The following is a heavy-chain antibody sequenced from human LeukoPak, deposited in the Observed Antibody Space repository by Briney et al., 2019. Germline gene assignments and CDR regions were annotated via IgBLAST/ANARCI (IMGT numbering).Heavy chain of an antibody. CDR1: GFTFNSYW. CDR2: INSDGSRT. J-gene: IGHJ4*02. CDR3: ARGAESGY. D-gene: IGHD3-3*01. Sequence: TGGSLRLSCAASGFTFNSYWMHWVRQVPGKGLVWVSRINSDGSRTSYGDSVKGRFTISRDNAKSTLYPQMNSLRADDTAVYFCARGAESGYWGQGTLVTVSS. V-gene: IGHV3-74*01.